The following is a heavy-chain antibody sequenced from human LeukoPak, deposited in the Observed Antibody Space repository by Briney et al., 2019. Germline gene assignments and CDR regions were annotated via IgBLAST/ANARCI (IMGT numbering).Heavy chain of an antibody. V-gene: IGHV1-2*02. CDR2: INPNSGGT. CDR1: GYTFTGYY. J-gene: IGHJ5*02. CDR3: ARDGFLEGKGTWFDP. D-gene: IGHD3-3*01. Sequence: ASVKVSCKASGYTFTGYYMHWVRQAPGQGLEWMGWINPNSGGTNYAQKFQGRVTMTRDTSISTAYMELSRLRSDDTAVYYCARDGFLEGKGTWFDPWGQGTLVTVSS.